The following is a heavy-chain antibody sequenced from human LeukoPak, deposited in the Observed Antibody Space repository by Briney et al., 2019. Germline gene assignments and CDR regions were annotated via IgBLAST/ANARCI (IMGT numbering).Heavy chain of an antibody. J-gene: IGHJ6*02. D-gene: IGHD3/OR15-3a*01. Sequence: ASVKVSCTASGYTFTGYYMHWVRQAPGQGLEWMGRINPNSGGTNYAQKFQGRVTMTRDTSISTAYMELSRLRSDDTAVYYCAIDYEFWTDQSRYYYGMDVWGQGTTVTVSS. CDR1: GYTFTGYY. CDR2: INPNSGGT. V-gene: IGHV1-2*06. CDR3: AIDYEFWTDQSRYYYGMDV.